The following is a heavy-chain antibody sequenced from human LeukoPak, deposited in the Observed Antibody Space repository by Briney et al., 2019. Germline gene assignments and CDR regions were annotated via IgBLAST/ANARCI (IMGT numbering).Heavy chain of an antibody. J-gene: IGHJ2*01. CDR1: GFTFSSYA. CDR2: ISSNGVNA. V-gene: IGHV3-64D*09. D-gene: IGHD7-27*01. Sequence: GGSLRHSCAASGFTFSSYAMHWVRQAPEKGLEYVSAISSNGVNAYYADSVKGRFTISRDNSKNTVYLQMSGLKAEDTAIYYCTGGPYWYFDLWGRGTLVTVSS. CDR3: TGGPYWYFDL.